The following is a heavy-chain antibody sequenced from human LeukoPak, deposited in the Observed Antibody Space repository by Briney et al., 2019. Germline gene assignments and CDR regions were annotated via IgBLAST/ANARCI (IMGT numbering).Heavy chain of an antibody. V-gene: IGHV3-23*01. CDR3: ATSWGPDTSAFRWGRDGMDV. CDR2: ISKSGDHT. CDR1: GFPFSSYA. D-gene: IGHD3-16*01. Sequence: GGSLRLSCAASGFPFSSYAMSWVRQAPGKGLEWVSAISKSGDHTYYAASAKGRFTIYRDNSKNTQYLQMNSLRAEDTAVYYCATSWGPDTSAFRWGRDGMDVWGQGTTVIVS. J-gene: IGHJ6*02.